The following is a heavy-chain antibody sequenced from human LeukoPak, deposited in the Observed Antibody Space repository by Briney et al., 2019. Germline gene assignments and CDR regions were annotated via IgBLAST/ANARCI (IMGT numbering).Heavy chain of an antibody. V-gene: IGHV3-48*02. CDR2: ISSSSSTI. CDR3: ARGSSYGSGSYYFDY. CDR1: GFTFNNAR. J-gene: IGHJ4*02. Sequence: PGGSLRLSCAASGFTFNNARMSWVRQAPGKGLEWVSYISSSSSTIYYADSVKGRFTISRDNAKNSLYLQMNSLRDEDTAVYYCARGSSYGSGSYYFDYWGQGTLVTVSS. D-gene: IGHD3-10*01.